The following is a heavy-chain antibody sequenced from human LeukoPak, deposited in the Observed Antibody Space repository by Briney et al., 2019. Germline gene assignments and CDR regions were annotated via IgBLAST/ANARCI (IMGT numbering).Heavy chain of an antibody. Sequence: GGSLRLSCAASGFTVSSNYMSWVRQAPGKGLEWVSVIYSAGSTYYADSVKGRFTMSRDNSKNTVYLQMNSLRVEDTALYYCAKSPYRFNALDIWGQGTIVTVSS. CDR1: GFTVSSNY. CDR2: IYSAGST. J-gene: IGHJ3*02. CDR3: AKSPYRFNALDI. D-gene: IGHD2-21*01. V-gene: IGHV3-53*01.